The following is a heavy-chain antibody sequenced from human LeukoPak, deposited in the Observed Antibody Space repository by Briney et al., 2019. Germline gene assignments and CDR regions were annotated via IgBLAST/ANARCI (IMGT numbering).Heavy chain of an antibody. CDR3: ASSPRLDYSFDY. Sequence: PSETLSLTCTVSGGSISSSSYYWGWIRQPPGKGLEWIGSIYYSGSTYYNPSLKSRVTISVDTSKNQFSLKLSSVTAADTAVYYCASSPRLDYSFDYWGRETRVTVS. J-gene: IGHJ4*02. CDR1: GGSISSSSYY. D-gene: IGHD6-25*01. V-gene: IGHV4-39*01. CDR2: IYYSGST.